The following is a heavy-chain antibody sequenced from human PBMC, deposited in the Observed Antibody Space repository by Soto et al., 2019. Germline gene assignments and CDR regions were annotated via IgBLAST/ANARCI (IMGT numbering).Heavy chain of an antibody. V-gene: IGHV1-69*01. CDR3: ARAYCSSTRCYGVDYYYYGMDV. Sequence: QVQLVQSGAEVKKPGSSVKVSCKASGGTFSSYAISWVRQAPGQGLEWMGGIIPIFGTANYAQKFQGRVTITADESTSTADMELSSQRSENTAVYYCARAYCSSTRCYGVDYYYYGMDVWGQGTTVTVSS. D-gene: IGHD2-2*01. CDR1: GGTFSSYA. CDR2: IIPIFGTA. J-gene: IGHJ6*02.